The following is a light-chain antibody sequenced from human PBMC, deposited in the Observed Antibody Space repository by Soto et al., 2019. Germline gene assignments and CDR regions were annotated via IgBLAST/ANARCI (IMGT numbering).Light chain of an antibody. CDR3: QQYNSYPLT. V-gene: IGKV1-5*03. Sequence: DIQMTQSPSTLSASVGDRVTITCRASQSISSWLAWYQQKPGTAPKLLIHKASSLESGVPSRFSGSGSGTEFTLTISNLQPDDFATYYCQQYNSYPLTYGGGTKVEIK. CDR1: QSISSW. CDR2: KAS. J-gene: IGKJ4*01.